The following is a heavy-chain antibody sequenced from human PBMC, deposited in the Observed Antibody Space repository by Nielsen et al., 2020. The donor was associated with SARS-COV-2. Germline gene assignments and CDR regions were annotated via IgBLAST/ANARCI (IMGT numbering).Heavy chain of an antibody. CDR3: ARRSGSYYDY. CDR2: INPDSGGT. CDR1: GYTFTGYY. D-gene: IGHD1-26*01. V-gene: IGHV1-2*02. J-gene: IGHJ4*02. Sequence: ASVKVSCKASGYTFTGYYIHWVRQAPGQGLEWVGWINPDSGGTDYAQKFQGRVTMTRDTSISTAYMELTSLRSADTAVYYCARRSGSYYDYWGQGTLVTVSS.